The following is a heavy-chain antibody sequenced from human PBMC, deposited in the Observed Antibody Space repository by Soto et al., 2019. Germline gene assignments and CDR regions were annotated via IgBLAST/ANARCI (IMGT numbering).Heavy chain of an antibody. CDR2: IGTAGDT. CDR3: ARVHLTYYYGSGSVNRGHYGMDV. V-gene: IGHV3-13*01. D-gene: IGHD3-10*01. J-gene: IGHJ6*02. CDR1: GFTFSSYD. Sequence: GGSLRLSCAASGFTFSSYDMHWVRQATGKGLEWVSAIGTAGDTYYPGSVKGRFTISRENAKNSLYLQMNSLRAEDTAVYYCARVHLTYYYGSGSVNRGHYGMDVWGQGTTVTVSS.